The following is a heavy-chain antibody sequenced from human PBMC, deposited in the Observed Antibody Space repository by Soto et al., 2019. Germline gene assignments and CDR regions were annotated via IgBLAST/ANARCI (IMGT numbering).Heavy chain of an antibody. CDR1: GGSMSSHY. Sequence: PSETLSLTCTFSGGSMSSHYWTWLRQPPGKGLEWIGYISYSGSTYYNPSLKSRVTISADTSRNQFSLKLRSVIAADTAIYYCAGGREGWPAEYWGQGTTVTVSS. CDR3: AGGREGWPAEY. CDR2: ISYSGST. V-gene: IGHV4-59*11. D-gene: IGHD6-19*01. J-gene: IGHJ4*02.